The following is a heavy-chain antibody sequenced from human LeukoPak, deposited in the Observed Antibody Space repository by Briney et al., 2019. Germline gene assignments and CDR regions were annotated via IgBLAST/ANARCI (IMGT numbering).Heavy chain of an antibody. D-gene: IGHD6-13*01. CDR2: INHSGST. Sequence: NPSETLSLTCAVYGGSFSGYYWSWIRQPPGKGLEWIGEINHSGSTNYNPSLKSRVTISVDTSKNQFSLKLSSVTAADTAVYYCARRAAAVDYWGQGTLVTVSS. J-gene: IGHJ4*02. V-gene: IGHV4-34*01. CDR1: GGSFSGYY. CDR3: ARRAAAVDY.